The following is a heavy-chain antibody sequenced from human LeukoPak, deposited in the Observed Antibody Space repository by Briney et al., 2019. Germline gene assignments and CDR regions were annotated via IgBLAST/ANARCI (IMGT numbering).Heavy chain of an antibody. CDR3: AKRGAKVGATVAPGDY. V-gene: IGHV3-7*03. CDR2: IKQEGRET. Sequence: GASLRLSWAASGLIFSSYWMRWVRQAPGGGLEWVAKIKQEGRETNYVDSVKGRFTITRDNAKNTLYLQMNSLRADDTAVYYCAKRGAKVGATVAPGDYWGQGTMVTVSS. CDR1: GLIFSSYW. J-gene: IGHJ4*02. D-gene: IGHD1-26*01.